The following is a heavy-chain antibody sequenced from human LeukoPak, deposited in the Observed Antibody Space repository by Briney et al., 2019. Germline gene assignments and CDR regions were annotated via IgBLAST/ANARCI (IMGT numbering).Heavy chain of an antibody. CDR3: AELGITMIGGV. Sequence: GGSLRLSCAASGFTFTAYTINWVRQAPGKGLEWVSYISGSTTDIYYADSVKGRFTISRDNAKNSLYLQMNSLRAEDTAVYYCAELGITMIGGVWGKGTTVTISS. J-gene: IGHJ6*04. D-gene: IGHD3-10*02. CDR2: ISGSTTDI. CDR1: GFTFTAYT. V-gene: IGHV3-21*01.